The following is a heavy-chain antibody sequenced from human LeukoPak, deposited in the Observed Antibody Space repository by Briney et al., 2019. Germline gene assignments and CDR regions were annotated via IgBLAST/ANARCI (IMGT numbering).Heavy chain of an antibody. V-gene: IGHV3-23*01. Sequence: GGSLRLSCAASGFTFSSYAMGWVRQAPGKGLEWVSSISGSGGSTYYADSVKGRFTISRDNSKNTLYLQMNSLRAEDTAVYYCAKDRIPYGDYVFDWFDPWGQGTLVTVSS. CDR1: GFTFSSYA. CDR3: AKDRIPYGDYVFDWFDP. D-gene: IGHD4-17*01. CDR2: ISGSGGST. J-gene: IGHJ5*02.